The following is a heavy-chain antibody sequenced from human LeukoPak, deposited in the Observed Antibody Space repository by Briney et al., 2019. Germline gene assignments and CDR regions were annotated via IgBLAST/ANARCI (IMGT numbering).Heavy chain of an antibody. Sequence: GGSLRLSCAASGFTFSSYSMNWVRQAPGKGLEWVSYISSSSSTIYYADSVKGRFTISRDNAKNSLYLQMNSLRAEDTAVYYCARVFGPHSFDYWGQGTLVTVSS. CDR3: ARVFGPHSFDY. V-gene: IGHV3-48*01. D-gene: IGHD3-10*02. J-gene: IGHJ4*02. CDR1: GFTFSSYS. CDR2: ISSSSSTI.